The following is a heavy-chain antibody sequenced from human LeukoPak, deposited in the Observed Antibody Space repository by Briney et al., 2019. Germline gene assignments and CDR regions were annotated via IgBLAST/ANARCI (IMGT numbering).Heavy chain of an antibody. D-gene: IGHD6-13*01. V-gene: IGHV4-39*01. CDR2: IYNSGST. Sequence: PSETLSLTCNVSGGSISSSTYYWGWIRQPPGKGLEWIGSIYNSGSTYYNPSLKSRVTIAVDTSKNQFSLKLSSVTAADTAVYYCARHSRGRWYVFDYWGQGTLVTVSS. CDR3: ARHSRGRWYVFDY. CDR1: GGSISSSTYY. J-gene: IGHJ4*02.